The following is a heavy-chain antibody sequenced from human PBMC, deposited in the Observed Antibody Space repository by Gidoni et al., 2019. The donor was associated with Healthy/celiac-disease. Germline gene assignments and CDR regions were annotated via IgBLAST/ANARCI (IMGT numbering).Heavy chain of an antibody. D-gene: IGHD1-1*01. J-gene: IGHJ6*03. CDR3: ARDRVQYYYYMDV. Sequence: VQLVESGGGLVQPGGSLRLSCAASGFTFSSYSMNWVRQAPGKGLEWVSYISSSSSTIYYADSVKGRFTISRDNAKNSLYLQMNSLRAEDTAVYYCARDRVQYYYYMDVWGKGTTVTVSS. V-gene: IGHV3-48*01. CDR2: ISSSSSTI. CDR1: GFTFSSYS.